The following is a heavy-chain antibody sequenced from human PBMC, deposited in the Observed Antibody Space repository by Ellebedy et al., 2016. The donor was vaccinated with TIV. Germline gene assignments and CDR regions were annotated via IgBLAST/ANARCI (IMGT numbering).Heavy chain of an antibody. V-gene: IGHV1-69*13. CDR1: GGTFRSYG. Sequence: SVKVSCTASGGTFRSYGISWVRQAPGQGLEWMGELLPFFGTTNYAQKFQGRVTITADESTTTAYMELSSLRSEDTAVYYCARGRAATARGYFDYWGQGTLVTVSS. J-gene: IGHJ4*02. CDR2: LLPFFGTT. CDR3: ARGRAATARGYFDY. D-gene: IGHD2-15*01.